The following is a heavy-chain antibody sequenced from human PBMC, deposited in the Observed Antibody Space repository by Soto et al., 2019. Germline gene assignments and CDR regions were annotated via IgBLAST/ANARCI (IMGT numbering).Heavy chain of an antibody. J-gene: IGHJ4*02. CDR2: VYSGGGT. D-gene: IGHD3-10*01. V-gene: IGHV4-59*01. CDR1: GGSLRGYS. CDR3: ARYTGDTMEDH. Sequence: PSETLSLTCTVSGGSLRGYSWSWIRQSPGKGLEWIGYVYSGGGTNYSPSFMGRVTISVDKSKSQFSLSLNSVTAADTAVYYCARYTGDTMEDHWGQGTLVTVSS.